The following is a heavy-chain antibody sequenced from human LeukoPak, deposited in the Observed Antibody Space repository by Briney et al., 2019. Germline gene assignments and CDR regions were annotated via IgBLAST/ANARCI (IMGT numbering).Heavy chain of an antibody. Sequence: PGGSLRLSCAASGFTFHTYGMAWVRQTPGKGLEWVSSISGGGDGTYYAHSVKGRFSIARDNAKNMVYLQMDGLRAEDTATYYCTKLNSYGDYWGQGTLVTISP. V-gene: IGHV3-23*01. CDR2: ISGGGDGT. CDR1: GFTFHTYG. D-gene: IGHD5-18*01. CDR3: TKLNSYGDY. J-gene: IGHJ4*02.